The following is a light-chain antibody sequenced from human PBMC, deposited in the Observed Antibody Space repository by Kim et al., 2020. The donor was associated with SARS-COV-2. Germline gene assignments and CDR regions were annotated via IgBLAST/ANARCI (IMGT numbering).Light chain of an antibody. V-gene: IGLV10-54*02. CDR1: SNIVGHQG. CDR2: RNN. J-gene: IGLJ3*02. Sequence: ATLPCTWNSNIVGHQGAAWLQQHQGHPPKLLSYRNNNRPSGISERFSASRSGNTASLTITGLQPEDEADYYCSALDSSLSAHRVFGGGTQLTVL. CDR3: SALDSSLSAHRV.